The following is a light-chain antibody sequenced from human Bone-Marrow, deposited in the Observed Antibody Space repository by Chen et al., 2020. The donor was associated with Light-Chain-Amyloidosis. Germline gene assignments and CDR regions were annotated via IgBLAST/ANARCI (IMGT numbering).Light chain of an antibody. CDR2: EVT. CDR1: SSDVGGVNH. V-gene: IGLV2-14*01. Sequence: QSALTQPPSVSGFPGQLVTISCTGTSSDVGGVNHVPWYQQHPVKAPKLMIYEVTNRPSWVPDRFSGSKSDNTASLTISGLQTEDEADYFCSSYTITTTLVFGSGTSVTVL. CDR3: SSYTITTTLV. J-gene: IGLJ1*01.